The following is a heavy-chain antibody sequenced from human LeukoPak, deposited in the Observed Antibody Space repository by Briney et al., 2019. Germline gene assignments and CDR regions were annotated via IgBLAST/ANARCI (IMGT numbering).Heavy chain of an antibody. CDR3: ARDNTDCSSTSCYTVVDY. Sequence: SETLSLTCTVSGGSISSGGYYWSWIRQPPGKGLECIGYIYHSGSTYYNPSLKSRVTISVDRSKNQFSLKLSSVTAADTAVYYCARDNTDCSSTSCYTVVDYWGQGTLVTVSS. CDR1: GGSISSGGYY. V-gene: IGHV4-30-2*01. D-gene: IGHD2-2*02. CDR2: IYHSGST. J-gene: IGHJ4*02.